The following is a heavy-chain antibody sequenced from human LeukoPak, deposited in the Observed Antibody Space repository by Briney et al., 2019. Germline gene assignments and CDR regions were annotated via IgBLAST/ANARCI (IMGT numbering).Heavy chain of an antibody. J-gene: IGHJ5*02. Sequence: SETLSLTCTVSGGSIRSTGYYWGWIRQPPGKGLEWIGNIFYSGSTYYSPSLKSRVTISLDTSKNQVSLKLTSVTAADTAIYYCAREVHYYGSGTYFFWFDPWGQGTLVTVSS. CDR3: AREVHYYGSGTYFFWFDP. D-gene: IGHD3-10*01. CDR1: GGSIRSTGYY. V-gene: IGHV4-39*07. CDR2: IFYSGST.